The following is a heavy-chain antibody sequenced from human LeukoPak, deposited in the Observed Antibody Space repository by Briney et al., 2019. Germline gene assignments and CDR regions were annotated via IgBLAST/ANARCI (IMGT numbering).Heavy chain of an antibody. Sequence: GGSLRLSCATSGFTFSSYEMNWVRQAPGKGLEWVSYISSSGSTIYYADSVKGRFTISRDNAKNSLYLQMNSLRGEDTAVYYCARGSHYDSGSDDYWGQGTLVTVSS. D-gene: IGHD3-10*01. CDR3: ARGSHYDSGSDDY. J-gene: IGHJ4*02. CDR1: GFTFSSYE. CDR2: ISSSGSTI. V-gene: IGHV3-48*03.